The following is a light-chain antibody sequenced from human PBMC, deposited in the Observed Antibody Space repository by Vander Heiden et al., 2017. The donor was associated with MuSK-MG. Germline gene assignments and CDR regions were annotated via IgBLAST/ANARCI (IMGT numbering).Light chain of an antibody. J-gene: IGKJ4*01. Sequence: DIQMTQSPSSLSASVGDRVTITCRPSQGISNYLAWYQQKPGKVPKLLIYAASTLQSGVTSRFSGSGSGTDFTLTISSLQPEDVATYYCQKYNSAPQTFGGGTKVEIK. V-gene: IGKV1-27*01. CDR2: AAS. CDR3: QKYNSAPQT. CDR1: QGISNY.